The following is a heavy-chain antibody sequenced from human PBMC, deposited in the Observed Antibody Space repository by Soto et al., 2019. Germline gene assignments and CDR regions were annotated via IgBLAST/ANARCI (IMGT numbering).Heavy chain of an antibody. V-gene: IGHV3-23*01. D-gene: IGHD6-13*01. CDR3: AKDQGSSWYEIDY. J-gene: IGHJ4*02. CDR2: ISGSGGST. Sequence: PGGYLRLTSAACGFTFGNYALTWVRVAPGKGLEWVSTISGSGGSTYYADSVKGRFTISRDNSKNTLYLQMNSLRAEDTAVYYCAKDQGSSWYEIDYWGQGT. CDR1: GFTFGNYA.